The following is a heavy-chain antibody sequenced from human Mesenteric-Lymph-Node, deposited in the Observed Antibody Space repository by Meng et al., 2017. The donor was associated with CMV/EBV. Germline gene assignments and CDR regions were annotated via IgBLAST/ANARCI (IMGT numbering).Heavy chain of an antibody. Sequence: SVKVSCKASGGTFSSYAISWVRQAPGQGLEWMGGIIPILGIANYAQKFQGRVTITADKSTSTAYMELSSLRAEDTAVYYCAREELRFLEGKSPLDYWGQGTLVTVSS. D-gene: IGHD3-3*01. CDR2: IIPILGIA. J-gene: IGHJ4*02. CDR3: AREELRFLEGKSPLDY. V-gene: IGHV1-69*10. CDR1: GGTFSSYA.